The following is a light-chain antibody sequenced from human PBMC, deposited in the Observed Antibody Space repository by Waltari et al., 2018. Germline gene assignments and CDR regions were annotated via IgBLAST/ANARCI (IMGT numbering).Light chain of an antibody. CDR2: DAS. V-gene: IGKV3-11*01. CDR1: QSVNNY. Sequence: EIVLTQSPATLCLSPGERVTLSCRASQSVNNYLAWYQQKPGQAPRLLIYDASSRATGIQARFSGNGSGTDFTLTISSLEAEDFAVYYCQQRSIRPPAYSFGQGTRLEIK. J-gene: IGKJ2*03. CDR3: QQRSIRPPAYS.